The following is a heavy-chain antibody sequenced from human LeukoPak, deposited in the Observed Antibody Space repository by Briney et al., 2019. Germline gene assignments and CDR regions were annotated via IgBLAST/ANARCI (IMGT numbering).Heavy chain of an antibody. J-gene: IGHJ4*02. Sequence: SEPLSLTCTVWGYSMSRGYYLAWIRPPPGNGPEWIGSIYYSGSTYYNPSLKSRVTISLDTSKNQFSLKLSSVTAADTAVYYCARDLRSGSYDYWGQGTLVTVSS. D-gene: IGHD1-26*01. CDR2: IYYSGST. CDR1: GYSMSRGYY. V-gene: IGHV4-38-2*02. CDR3: ARDLRSGSYDY.